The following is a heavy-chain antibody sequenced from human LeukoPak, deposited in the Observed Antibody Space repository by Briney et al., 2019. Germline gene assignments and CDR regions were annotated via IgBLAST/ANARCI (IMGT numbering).Heavy chain of an antibody. CDR1: GFTFSSYW. Sequence: GGSLRLSCAASGFTFSSYWMNWVRPAPGKGLEWVANIKQDGSEKYYVDSVKGRFTISRDNAKNSLYLQMNSLRAEDTAVYYCARRRSRGYKDDAFDIWGQGTMVTVSS. D-gene: IGHD3-22*01. J-gene: IGHJ3*02. CDR3: ARRRSRGYKDDAFDI. CDR2: IKQDGSEK. V-gene: IGHV3-7*01.